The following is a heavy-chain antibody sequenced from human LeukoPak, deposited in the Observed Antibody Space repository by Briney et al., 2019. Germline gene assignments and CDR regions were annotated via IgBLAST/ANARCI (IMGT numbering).Heavy chain of an antibody. D-gene: IGHD3-10*01. CDR1: GDSIISGGYY. J-gene: IGHJ4*02. Sequence: SETLSLTCTVFGDSIISGGYYWSWIRQHPGKGLEWIGYIYYSGSTYYNPSLKSRVTISVDTSKNQFSLRLNSVTAADTAVYYRARDSTSGNIIDYWGQGTLVTVSS. CDR3: ARDSTSGNIIDY. V-gene: IGHV4-31*03. CDR2: IYYSGST.